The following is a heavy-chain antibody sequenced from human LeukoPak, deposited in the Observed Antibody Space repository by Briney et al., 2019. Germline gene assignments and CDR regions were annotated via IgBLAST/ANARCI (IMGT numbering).Heavy chain of an antibody. CDR1: GGSFSGYY. CDR2: INNSGST. D-gene: IGHD2-2*02. Sequence: PSESLSLTRAVYGGSFSGYYWSWIRQPPGKGLEWIGEINNSGSTKYKPYLKSRVTISVDTSKNQFSLKLSSVTAADTAVYYCARLGYCSSTSCYKAYYYYYMDVWGKGTTVTVPS. V-gene: IGHV4-34*01. J-gene: IGHJ6*03. CDR3: ARLGYCSSTSCYKAYYYYYMDV.